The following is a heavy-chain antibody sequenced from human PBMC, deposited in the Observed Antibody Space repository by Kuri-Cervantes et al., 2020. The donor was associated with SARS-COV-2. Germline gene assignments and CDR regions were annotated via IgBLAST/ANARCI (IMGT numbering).Heavy chain of an antibody. J-gene: IGHJ4*02. D-gene: IGHD4-17*01. CDR3: AKDRSDPYGDYGVDDY. CDR2: ISGSGGST. Sequence: ETLSLTCAASGFTFSSYSMNWVRQAPGKGLEWVSAISGSGGSTYYADSVKGRFTISRDNSKNTLYLQMNSLRAEDTAVYYCAKDRSDPYGDYGVDDYWGQGTLVTVSS. V-gene: IGHV3-23*01. CDR1: GFTFSSYS.